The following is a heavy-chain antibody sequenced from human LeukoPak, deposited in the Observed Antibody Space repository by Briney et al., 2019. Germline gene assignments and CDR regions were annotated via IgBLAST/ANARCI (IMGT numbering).Heavy chain of an antibody. V-gene: IGHV4-59*01. Sequence: SETLSLTCTVSGGSISSYYLSWIRQPPGKGLEWIGYIYYSGSTNYNPSLKSRVTISVDTSKNQFSLKLSSVTAADTAVYYCARGIVGARSYAFDIWGQGTMVTVSS. CDR3: ARGIVGARSYAFDI. CDR2: IYYSGST. CDR1: GGSISSYY. D-gene: IGHD1-26*01. J-gene: IGHJ3*02.